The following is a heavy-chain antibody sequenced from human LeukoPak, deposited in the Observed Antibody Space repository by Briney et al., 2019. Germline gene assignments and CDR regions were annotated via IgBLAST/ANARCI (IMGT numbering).Heavy chain of an antibody. CDR3: ARDAKDIVVVPAAIPFDY. CDR1: GFTFSSYS. CDR2: ISSISSTI. V-gene: IGHV3-48*01. J-gene: IGHJ4*02. Sequence: GGSLRLSCAASGFTFSSYSMNWVRQAPGKGLEWVSYISSISSTIYYADSVKGRFTISRDNAKKSLYLQMNSLRAEDTAVYYCARDAKDIVVVPAAIPFDYWGQGTLVTVSS. D-gene: IGHD2-2*01.